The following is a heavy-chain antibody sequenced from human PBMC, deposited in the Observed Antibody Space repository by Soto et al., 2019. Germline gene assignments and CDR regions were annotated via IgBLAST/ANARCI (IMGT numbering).Heavy chain of an antibody. CDR3: ARLWFGELSPEVDSVH. Sequence: GASVKVSCKASGYTFTSYYMHWVRQAPGQGLEWMGIINPSGGSTSYAQKFQGRVTMTRDTSTSTVYMELSSLRSEDTAVYYCARLWFGELSPEVDSVHWGQGTLVTVSS. J-gene: IGHJ4*02. CDR1: GYTFTSYY. D-gene: IGHD3-10*01. V-gene: IGHV1-46*01. CDR2: INPSGGST.